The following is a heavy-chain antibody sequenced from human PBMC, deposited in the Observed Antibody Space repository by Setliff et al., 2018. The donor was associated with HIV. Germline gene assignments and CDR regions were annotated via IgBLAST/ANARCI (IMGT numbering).Heavy chain of an antibody. J-gene: IGHJ3*02. CDR2: SYHAGNT. Sequence: SETLSLTCTVTGYSISSGYYWAWIRQPPGKGLEWIGYSYHAGNTYYNPSLKSRVTISVDTSKNQISLRLNSLTAADTAVYYCARGTTLNVVPDAFDIWGQVTMVTVSS. CDR3: ARGTTLNVVPDAFDI. CDR1: GYSISSGYY. V-gene: IGHV4-38-2*02. D-gene: IGHD4-17*01.